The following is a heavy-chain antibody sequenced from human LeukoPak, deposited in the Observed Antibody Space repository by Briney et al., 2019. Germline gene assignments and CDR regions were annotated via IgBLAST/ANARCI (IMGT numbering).Heavy chain of an antibody. CDR2: ISFDGSIK. CDR3: AKDRYYESSGFYYGLDY. CDR1: GFTFSNHG. J-gene: IGHJ4*02. V-gene: IGHV3-30*18. D-gene: IGHD3-22*01. Sequence: PGRSLRLSCAASGFTFSNHGMHWVRQAPGKGLEWVAVISFDGSIKYYADSVKGRITISRDNSENTVSLQMNSLRAEDTAVYYCAKDRYYESSGFYYGLDYWGQGTLVAASS.